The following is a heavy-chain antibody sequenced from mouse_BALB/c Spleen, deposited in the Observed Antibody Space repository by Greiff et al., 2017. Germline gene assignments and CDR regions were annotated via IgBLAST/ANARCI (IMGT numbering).Heavy chain of an antibody. CDR1: GYTFTSYY. CDR3: TRGRYYGSSGAWFAY. CDR2: INPSNGGT. J-gene: IGHJ3*01. Sequence: QVQLKQSGAELVKPGASVRLSCKASGYTFTSYYMYWVKQRPGQGLEWIGEINPSNGGTNFNEKFKSKATLTVDKSSSTAYMQLSSLTSEDSAVYYCTRGRYYGSSGAWFAYWGQGTLVTVSA. D-gene: IGHD1-1*01. V-gene: IGHV1S81*02.